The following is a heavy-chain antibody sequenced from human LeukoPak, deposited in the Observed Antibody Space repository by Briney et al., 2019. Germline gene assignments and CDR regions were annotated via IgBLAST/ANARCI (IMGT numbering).Heavy chain of an antibody. CDR2: INNSGST. Sequence: SETLSLTCSVSGGSISTFYWTWIRQPAGKGLEWIGRINNSGSTNYNPSLRSRVSMSVDRSKNQFSVTLSSVTAADTAVYFCAREGGDPRWLDPWGQGTLVTVSS. J-gene: IGHJ5*02. CDR3: AREGGDPRWLDP. CDR1: GGSISTFY. D-gene: IGHD6-25*01. V-gene: IGHV4-4*07.